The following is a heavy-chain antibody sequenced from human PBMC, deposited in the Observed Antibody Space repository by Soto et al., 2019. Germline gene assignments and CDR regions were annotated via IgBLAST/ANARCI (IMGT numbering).Heavy chain of an antibody. Sequence: SETLSLTCTVSGGSISSGGYYWSWIRQHPGKGLEWIGYIYYSGSTYYNPSLKSRVTISVDTSKNQFSLKLSSVTAADTAVYYCARDDEAGDYFDYWGQGTLVTVSS. D-gene: IGHD3-10*01. CDR2: IYYSGST. CDR1: GGSISSGGYY. V-gene: IGHV4-31*03. CDR3: ARDDEAGDYFDY. J-gene: IGHJ4*02.